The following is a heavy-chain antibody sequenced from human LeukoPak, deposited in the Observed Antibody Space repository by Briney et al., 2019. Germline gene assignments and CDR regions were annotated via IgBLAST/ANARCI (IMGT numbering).Heavy chain of an antibody. CDR1: GYSISSGYY. Sequence: SETLSLTCAVSGYSISSGYYWGWIRQPPGKRLEWIGSIYHSGSTYYNPSLKSRVTISVDTSKNQFSLKLSSVTAADTAVYYCARAFLEWLLYFDYWGQGTLVTVSS. J-gene: IGHJ4*02. CDR2: IYHSGST. CDR3: ARAFLEWLLYFDY. D-gene: IGHD3-3*01. V-gene: IGHV4-38-2*01.